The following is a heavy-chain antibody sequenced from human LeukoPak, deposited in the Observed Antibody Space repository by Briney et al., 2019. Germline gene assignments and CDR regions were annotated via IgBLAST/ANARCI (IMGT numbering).Heavy chain of an antibody. V-gene: IGHV3-30*03. Sequence: GGSLRLSCAASGFTFSSYGMHWVRQAPGKGLEWVAVISYDGSNKYYADSVKGRFTISRDNSKNTLYLQMNSLRAEDTAVYYCARVEYYDFWSGYGIWNFDYWGQGTLVTVSS. CDR3: ARVEYYDFWSGYGIWNFDY. CDR1: GFTFSSYG. D-gene: IGHD3-3*01. J-gene: IGHJ4*02. CDR2: ISYDGSNK.